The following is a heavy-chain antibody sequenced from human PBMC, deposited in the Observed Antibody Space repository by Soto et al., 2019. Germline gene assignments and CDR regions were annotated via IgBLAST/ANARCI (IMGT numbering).Heavy chain of an antibody. J-gene: IGHJ4*02. V-gene: IGHV3-23*01. CDR2: ISGSGGRK. D-gene: IGHD6-6*01. CDR1: GFTFSSYA. Sequence: GALRLSCAASGFTFSSYAMSWVRQAPGKGLEWGSAISGSGGRKYYADSVKGRFTISRDNSKNTLYLQMNSLRAEDTAVYYCSKESSIAARPDPYFDYWGQGTLVTVSS. CDR3: SKESSIAARPDPYFDY.